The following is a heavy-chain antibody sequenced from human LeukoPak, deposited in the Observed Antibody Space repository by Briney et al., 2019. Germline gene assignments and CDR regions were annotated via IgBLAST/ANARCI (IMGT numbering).Heavy chain of an antibody. CDR2: ISSSSDTI. CDR1: GFTFSSHS. J-gene: IGHJ3*02. Sequence: GGSLRLSCAASGFTFSSHSMNWVRQAPGKGLEWVSYISSSSDTIYYADSVKGRFTISRDYAKNSLYLQMNSLRAEDTAVYYCARSQWLRFDAFDIWGQGTMVTVSS. V-gene: IGHV3-48*04. CDR3: ARSQWLRFDAFDI. D-gene: IGHD5-12*01.